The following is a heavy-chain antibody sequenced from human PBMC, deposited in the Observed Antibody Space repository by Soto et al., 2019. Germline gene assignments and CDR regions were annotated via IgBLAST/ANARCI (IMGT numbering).Heavy chain of an antibody. Sequence: ASVKVSCKASGYIFTTFDINWVRQATGQGLEWVGWMNPNRGYTGYAQKFQGRVTMTRNTSISTAYMELSSLRSEDPAVYYCASDHCTPTNCYTSLYYYRMDVWRQGTTVTVSS. V-gene: IGHV1-8*01. CDR1: GYIFTTFD. CDR2: MNPNRGYT. J-gene: IGHJ6*02. CDR3: ASDHCTPTNCYTSLYYYRMDV. D-gene: IGHD2-2*02.